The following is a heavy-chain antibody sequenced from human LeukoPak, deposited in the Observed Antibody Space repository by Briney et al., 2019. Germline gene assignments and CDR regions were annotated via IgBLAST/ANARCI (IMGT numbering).Heavy chain of an antibody. CDR3: ARGFDFWSGYYWGY. D-gene: IGHD3-3*01. CDR2: MNPNSGNT. V-gene: IGHV1-8*01. J-gene: IGHJ4*02. Sequence: ASVKVSCKASGYTFTSYDINWVRQATGQGLEWMGWMNPNSGNTGYARKFQGRVTMTRNTSISTAYMELSSLRSEDTAVYYCARGFDFWSGYYWGYWGQGTLVTVSS. CDR1: GYTFTSYD.